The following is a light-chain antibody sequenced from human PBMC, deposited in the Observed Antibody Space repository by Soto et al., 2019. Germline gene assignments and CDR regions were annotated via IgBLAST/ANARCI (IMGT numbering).Light chain of an antibody. V-gene: IGLV1-40*03. CDR3: QSFDSKPSVL. Sequence: QAVVTQPPSVSGAPGQRVTISCTGSSSNIGAGYDVHWYQQLPGKAPKLLIYSDNNRPSGVPDRFSGSKSGASASLAISGLQAEDEADSYCQSFDSKPSVLFGGGTKLPFL. CDR2: SDN. CDR1: SSNIGAGYD. J-gene: IGLJ2*01.